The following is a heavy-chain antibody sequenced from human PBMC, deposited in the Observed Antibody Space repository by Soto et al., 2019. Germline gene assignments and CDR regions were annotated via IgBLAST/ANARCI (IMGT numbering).Heavy chain of an antibody. V-gene: IGHV1-18*01. D-gene: IGHD3-3*01. J-gene: IGHJ4*02. CDR3: ARRPSTYHDFWSGYYYYFDY. CDR2: ISANNGNT. CDR1: GYTFTTFG. Sequence: ASVKVSSKASGYTFTTFGISWVRQAPGQRLDGVAWISANNGNTKYSQKFQGRVSLTTETSASTAYMELRSLRSDDTAVYYCARRPSTYHDFWSGYYYYFDYWGQGTLVTVSS.